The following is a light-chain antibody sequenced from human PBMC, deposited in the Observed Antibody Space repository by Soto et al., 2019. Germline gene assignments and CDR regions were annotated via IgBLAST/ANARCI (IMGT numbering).Light chain of an antibody. CDR3: QSFDSSLSGFYV. J-gene: IGLJ1*01. CDR2: DNH. V-gene: IGLV1-40*01. Sequence: QAVVTQPPSVSGAPGQRVTISCTGSSSNIGAGYDVHWYQQFPGTAPKLLIYDNHNRPSGVPARFSGSKSATSASLAITGLQAEDEAEYYCQSFDSSLSGFYVFGTGTKLTVL. CDR1: SSNIGAGYD.